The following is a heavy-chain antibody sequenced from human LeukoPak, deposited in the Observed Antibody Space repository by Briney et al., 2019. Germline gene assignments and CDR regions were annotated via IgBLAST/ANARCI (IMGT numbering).Heavy chain of an antibody. Sequence: SVKVSCKASGGAFSSYAISWVRQAPGQGLEWMGGIIPIFGTANYAQKFQGRVTITADESTSTAYMELSSLRSEDTAVYYCAGTYYYGSGSYLGDAFDIWGQGTMVTVSS. CDR2: IIPIFGTA. D-gene: IGHD3-10*01. CDR1: GGAFSSYA. CDR3: AGTYYYGSGSYLGDAFDI. J-gene: IGHJ3*02. V-gene: IGHV1-69*13.